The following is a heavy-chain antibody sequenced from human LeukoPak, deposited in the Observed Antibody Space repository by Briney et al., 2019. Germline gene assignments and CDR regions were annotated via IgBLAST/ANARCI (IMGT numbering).Heavy chain of an antibody. CDR2: TNHSGST. D-gene: IGHD3-10*01. CDR3: ARGRRVRGVTYNWFDP. J-gene: IGHJ5*02. V-gene: IGHV4-34*01. Sequence: PSETLSLTCAVYGGSFSGYYWSWIRQPPGKGLEWIGETNHSGSTNYNPSLKSRVTISVDTSKNQFSLKLSSVTAADTAVYYCARGRRVRGVTYNWFDPWGQGTLVTVSS. CDR1: GGSFSGYY.